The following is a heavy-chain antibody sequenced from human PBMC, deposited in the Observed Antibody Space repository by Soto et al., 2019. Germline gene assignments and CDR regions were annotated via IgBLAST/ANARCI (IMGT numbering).Heavy chain of an antibody. CDR1: GGSMRNYF. V-gene: IGHV4-59*01. CDR3: AAGEASSRNLAPYYLDF. CDR2: IHYSGTT. D-gene: IGHD6-13*01. J-gene: IGHJ4*02. Sequence: SETLSLTCTVSGGSMRNYFWTWIRQPPGKGLEWIGYIHYSGTTSFFPSYNPSLRSRVTIPEDTSKNQFSLKLLSVTTADTAVYFCAAGEASSRNLAPYYLDFWGQGTLVTVSS.